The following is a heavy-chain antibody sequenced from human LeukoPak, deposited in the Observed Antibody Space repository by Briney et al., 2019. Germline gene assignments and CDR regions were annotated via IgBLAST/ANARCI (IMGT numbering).Heavy chain of an antibody. V-gene: IGHV3-7*01. CDR1: GFTFSSYW. J-gene: IGHJ4*02. CDR3: ARDIDSGYADY. CDR2: INQDGSEK. Sequence: GGSLRLSCAASGFTFSSYWMSWVRQAPGKGLEWVANINQDGSEKYYVDSVKGRFTISRDNAKNSLYLQMNSLRAEDTAVYYCARDIDSGYADYWGQGTLVTVSS. D-gene: IGHD5-12*01.